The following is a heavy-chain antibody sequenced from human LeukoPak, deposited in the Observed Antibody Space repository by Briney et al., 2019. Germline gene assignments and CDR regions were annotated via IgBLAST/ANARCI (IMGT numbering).Heavy chain of an antibody. J-gene: IGHJ4*02. Sequence: GGSLRLSCAASGFTFSSHGMHWVRQAPGKGLEWVAVISYDGSKNYYAESVKGRFTISRDNAMNTLYLQMNSLRAEDTAVYYCARWVVTAADIDYWGQGTPVTVSS. CDR3: ARWVVTAADIDY. D-gene: IGHD2-15*01. CDR1: GFTFSSHG. CDR2: ISYDGSKN. V-gene: IGHV3-30*03.